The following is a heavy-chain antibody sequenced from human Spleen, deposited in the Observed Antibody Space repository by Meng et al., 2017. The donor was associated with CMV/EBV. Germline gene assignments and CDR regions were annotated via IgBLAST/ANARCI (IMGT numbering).Heavy chain of an antibody. J-gene: IGHJ4*02. V-gene: IGHV3-23*01. CDR3: TSLGQGTKQQLADRGERIDY. D-gene: IGHD6-13*01. CDR2: ISGSGGST. Sequence: GGSLRLSCAASGFTFSSYAMSWVRQAPGKGLEWVSAISGSGGSTYYADSVKGRFTISRDNSKNTLYLQMNSLRAEDTAVYYCTSLGQGTKQQLADRGERIDYWGQGTLVTVSS. CDR1: GFTFSSYA.